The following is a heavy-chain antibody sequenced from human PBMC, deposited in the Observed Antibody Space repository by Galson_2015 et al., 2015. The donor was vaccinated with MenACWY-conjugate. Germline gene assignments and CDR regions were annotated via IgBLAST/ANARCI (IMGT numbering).Heavy chain of an antibody. CDR1: GYTFTVYG. J-gene: IGHJ4*02. CDR3: ARDHLYCNSAGCVGSVTTLEY. Sequence: SVKVSCKASGYTFTVYGINWVRQAPGQGLEWMGWISTNNGNTAFAQKFQGRVTMTRETSTSTVYMELRSLRSDDTAMYYCARDHLYCNSAGCVGSVTTLEYWGQGTLVTVSS. D-gene: IGHD2/OR15-2a*01. V-gene: IGHV1-18*04. CDR2: ISTNNGNT.